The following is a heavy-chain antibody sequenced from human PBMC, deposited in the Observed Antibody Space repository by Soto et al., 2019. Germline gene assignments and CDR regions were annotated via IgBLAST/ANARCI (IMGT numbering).Heavy chain of an antibody. CDR1: GGSISSGGYS. V-gene: IGHV4-30-2*01. CDR3: ARGRSYGDLDY. Sequence: PSETLSLTCAVSGGSISSGGYSWSWIRQPPGKGLEWIGYIYHSGSTYYNPSLKSRVTISVDRSKNQFSLKLSSVTAADTAVYYCARGRSYGDLDYWGQGTLVTVSS. CDR2: IYHSGST. J-gene: IGHJ4*02. D-gene: IGHD4-17*01.